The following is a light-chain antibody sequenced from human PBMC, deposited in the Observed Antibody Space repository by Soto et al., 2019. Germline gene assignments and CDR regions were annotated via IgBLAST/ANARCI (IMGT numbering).Light chain of an antibody. J-gene: IGKJ1*01. CDR2: AAS. V-gene: IGKV1-27*01. Sequence: DIQMTQSPSSLSASVGDRVTITCRASQGIYNYLAWYQQKPGKLPKLLMFAASTLQPGVPSRFSGSGSGTDFTLTLRSLEPEDVATYYCQRYNSAPWTFGQGTNVELQ. CDR1: QGIYNY. CDR3: QRYNSAPWT.